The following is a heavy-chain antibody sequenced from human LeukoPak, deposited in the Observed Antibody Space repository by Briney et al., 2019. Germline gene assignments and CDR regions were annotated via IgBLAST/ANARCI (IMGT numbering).Heavy chain of an antibody. J-gene: IGHJ2*01. D-gene: IGHD3-9*01. CDR1: VYTFTGYY. CDR3: AREPHYGLLTGYALGYLDL. Sequence: GASVQVSCKASVYTFTGYYMHWVRQAPGQGLEWMGWINSNSGDTNYAQKFQGRVTMTRDTSISTAYMELSRLRSDDTAVYYCAREPHYGLLTGYALGYLDLWGRGTLLTVSS. CDR2: INSNSGDT. V-gene: IGHV1-2*02.